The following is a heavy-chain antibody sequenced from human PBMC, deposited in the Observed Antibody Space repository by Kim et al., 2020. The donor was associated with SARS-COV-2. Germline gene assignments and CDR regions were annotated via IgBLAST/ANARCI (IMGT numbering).Heavy chain of an antibody. CDR3: ARLGDGYYYYYMDL. D-gene: IGHD3-22*01. J-gene: IGHJ6*03. Sequence: ARSVRGRFTISRDNAKNTLYLEMKSLSAEDSAVYYCARLGDGYYYYYMDLWGKGTPVTVSS. V-gene: IGHV3-74*01.